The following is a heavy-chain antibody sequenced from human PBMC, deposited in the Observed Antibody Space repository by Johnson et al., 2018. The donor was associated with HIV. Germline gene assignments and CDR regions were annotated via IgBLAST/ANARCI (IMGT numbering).Heavy chain of an antibody. V-gene: IGHV3-13*01. CDR2: IGTAGDT. D-gene: IGHD1-26*01. CDR1: GFTFSSYD. CDR3: ARDKWELLGAFDI. Sequence: EVHLVESGGGVVQPGRSLRLSCAASGFTFSSYDMHWVRQATGKGLEWVSAIGTAGDTYYPGSVKGRFTISRENAKNTLYLQMNSLRVEDTAVYYCARDKWELLGAFDIWGQGTMVTVSS. J-gene: IGHJ3*02.